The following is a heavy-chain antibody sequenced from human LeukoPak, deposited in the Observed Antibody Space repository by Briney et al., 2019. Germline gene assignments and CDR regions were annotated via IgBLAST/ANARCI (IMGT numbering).Heavy chain of an antibody. CDR2: MDPKSGDT. Sequence: ASVKVSCKASGYDFTVYCMHWVRQAPGQGLEWMGWMDPKSGDTIYAPKFQGRVSMTADTSIATAYMQLTSLAFDDSAIYYCATKGGLTPNTLAMWGPGTIVTVSS. J-gene: IGHJ3*01. D-gene: IGHD2-15*01. V-gene: IGHV1-2*02. CDR3: ATKGGLTPNTLAM. CDR1: GYDFTVYC.